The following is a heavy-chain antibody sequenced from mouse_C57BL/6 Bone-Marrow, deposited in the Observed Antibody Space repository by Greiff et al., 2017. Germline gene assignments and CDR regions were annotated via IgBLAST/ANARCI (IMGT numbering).Heavy chain of an antibody. CDR1: GFNIKDDY. CDR2: IDPENGDT. V-gene: IGHV14-4*01. Sequence: VQLKESGAELVRPGASVKLSCTASGFNIKDDYMHWVKQRPEQGLEWIGWIDPENGDTEYASKFQGKATITADTSSNTAYLQLSSLTSEDTAVYYCTIYYGSSLGYFDVWGTGTTVTVSS. CDR3: TIYYGSSLGYFDV. D-gene: IGHD1-1*01. J-gene: IGHJ1*03.